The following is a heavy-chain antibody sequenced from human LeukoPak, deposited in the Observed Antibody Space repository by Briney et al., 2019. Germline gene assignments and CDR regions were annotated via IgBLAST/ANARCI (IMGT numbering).Heavy chain of an antibody. V-gene: IGHV1-18*01. CDR2: NSGYNGNT. CDR1: GYTFTNSD. D-gene: IGHD3-10*02. J-gene: IGHJ6*03. Sequence: ASVKVSCKASGYTFTNSDINWVRQAPGQGLEWMGWNSGYNGNTNYAQKFQGRVTMTTDTSTSTAYMELRSLRSDDTAIYYCARTLQGGYVSAMDVWGKGTTVTVSS. CDR3: ARTLQGGYVSAMDV.